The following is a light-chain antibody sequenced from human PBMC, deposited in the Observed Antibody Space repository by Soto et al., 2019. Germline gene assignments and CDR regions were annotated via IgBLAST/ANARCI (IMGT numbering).Light chain of an antibody. J-gene: IGLJ1*01. V-gene: IGLV2-14*03. CDR1: SSDVGGSNY. Sequence: QSVLTQPASVSGSPGQSIAISCTGTSSDVGGSNYVSWYQQHPGKAPKLMIYDVSYRPSGVSDRFSGSRSGNTASLTISRLQAEDEADYYCSSSTGSGTYVFGTGTKVTVL. CDR3: SSSTGSGTYV. CDR2: DVS.